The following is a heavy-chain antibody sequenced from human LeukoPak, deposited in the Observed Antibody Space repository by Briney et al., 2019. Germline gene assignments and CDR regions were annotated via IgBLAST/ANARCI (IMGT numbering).Heavy chain of an antibody. V-gene: IGHV3-74*01. J-gene: IGHJ4*02. CDR2: INSDGRST. D-gene: IGHD3-22*01. CDR3: ARVRYSYDSSGIDY. Sequence: GGSLRLSCAASGFTFSSYWMHWVRHAPGKGLVWVSRINSDGRSTSYADSVKGRFTISRDNAKSTLYLQMNSLRAEDTAVYYCARVRYSYDSSGIDYWGQGTLVTVSS. CDR1: GFTFSSYW.